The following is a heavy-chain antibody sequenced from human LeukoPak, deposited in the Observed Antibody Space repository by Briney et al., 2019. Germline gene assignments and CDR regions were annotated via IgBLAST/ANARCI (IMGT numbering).Heavy chain of an antibody. CDR2: ISGSGNAK. J-gene: IGHJ4*02. V-gene: IGHV3-48*01. D-gene: IGHD2/OR15-2a*01. Sequence: GGSLRLSCAASGFSFSSYSTNWVRHAPGKGLEWVSYISGSGNAKHYTDSVKGRFTISRDNAKNALYLQMNSLRAEDTAVYFCARDYVYAFDYWGQGTLVTVSS. CDR3: ARDYVYAFDY. CDR1: GFSFSSYS.